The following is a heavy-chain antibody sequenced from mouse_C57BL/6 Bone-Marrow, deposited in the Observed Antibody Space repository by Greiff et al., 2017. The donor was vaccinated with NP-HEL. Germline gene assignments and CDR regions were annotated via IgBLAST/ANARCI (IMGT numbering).Heavy chain of an antibody. CDR2: INPNNGGT. Sequence: VQLQQSGPELVKPGASVKISCKASGYTFTDYYMNWVKQSHGKSLEWIGDINPNNGGTSYNQKFKGKATLTVDKSSSTAYMELRSLTSEDSAVYYCARRDTYYSNYGDYWGQGTTLTVSS. D-gene: IGHD2-5*01. J-gene: IGHJ2*01. CDR3: ARRDTYYSNYGDY. V-gene: IGHV1-26*01. CDR1: GYTFTDYY.